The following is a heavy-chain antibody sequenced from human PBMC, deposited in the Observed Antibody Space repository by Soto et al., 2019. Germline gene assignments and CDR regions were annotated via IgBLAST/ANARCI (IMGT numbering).Heavy chain of an antibody. CDR2: INHSGST. D-gene: IGHD3-3*01. CDR3: ARAISGGTIAIFGVVTGRGFVY. V-gene: IGHV4-34*01. CDR1: GGSLSGYY. J-gene: IGHJ4*02. Sequence: PSETLSLTCAVYGGSLSGYYWSWIRQPPGKGLEWIGEINHSGSTNYNPSLKSRVTISVDTSKNQFSLKLSSVTAADTAVYYCARAISGGTIAIFGVVTGRGFVYWGQGPLVTSPQ.